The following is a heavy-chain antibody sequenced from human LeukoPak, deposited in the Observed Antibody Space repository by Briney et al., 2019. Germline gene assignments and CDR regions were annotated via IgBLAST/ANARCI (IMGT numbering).Heavy chain of an antibody. J-gene: IGHJ6*03. V-gene: IGHV4-59*01. D-gene: IGHD1-1*01. Sequence: SETLSLTCSVSGASFSTNYWSWIRQPPGRGLVWIGYVFDSGSTNYNPSLKSRVTISVDTSTKQFSLRLSSVTAADTAVYYCARLYQQSKWKYYYYYMDVWGKGTAVTVSS. CDR1: GASFSTNY. CDR3: ARLYQQSKWKYYYYYMDV. CDR2: VFDSGST.